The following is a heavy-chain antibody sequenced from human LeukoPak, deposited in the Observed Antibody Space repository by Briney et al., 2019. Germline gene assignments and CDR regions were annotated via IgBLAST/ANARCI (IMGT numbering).Heavy chain of an antibody. CDR2: ISGSGGST. CDR1: GFTFSSYA. Sequence: GGSLRLSCAASGFTFSSYAMSWVRQAPGKGLEWVSAISGSGGSTYYADSVKGRFTISRDNSKNTLYLQMNSLRAEDTAVYYCAKAPSKGYYDSSGYYDYLGQGTLVTVSS. D-gene: IGHD3-22*01. V-gene: IGHV3-23*01. CDR3: AKAPSKGYYDSSGYYDY. J-gene: IGHJ4*02.